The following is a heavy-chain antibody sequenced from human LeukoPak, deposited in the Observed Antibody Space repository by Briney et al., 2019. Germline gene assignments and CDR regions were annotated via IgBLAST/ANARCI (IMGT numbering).Heavy chain of an antibody. Sequence: SSETVSLTCTVSGGSISSYYWSWIRQPPGKGLEWIGYIYYSGSTNYNPSLKSRVTISVDTSKNQFSLKLSSVTAADTAVYYCARGGAYDFWSGYYRDNAFDIWGQGTMVTVSS. V-gene: IGHV4-59*01. J-gene: IGHJ3*02. CDR3: ARGGAYDFWSGYYRDNAFDI. CDR1: GGSISSYY. CDR2: IYYSGST. D-gene: IGHD3-3*01.